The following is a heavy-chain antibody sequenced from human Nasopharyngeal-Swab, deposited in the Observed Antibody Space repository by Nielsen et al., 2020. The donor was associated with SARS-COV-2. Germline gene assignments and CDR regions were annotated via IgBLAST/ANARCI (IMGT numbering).Heavy chain of an antibody. J-gene: IGHJ6*02. V-gene: IGHV1-69*13. CDR3: ARFYGDDYYGMDV. D-gene: IGHD4-17*01. Sequence: SVKVSCKASGGTFSSYAISWVRQAPGQGLEWMGGIIPIFGTANYTQKFQGRVTITADESTSTAYMELSSLKSEDTAVYYCARFYGDDYYGMDVWGQGTTVTVSS. CDR2: IIPIFGTA. CDR1: GGTFSSYA.